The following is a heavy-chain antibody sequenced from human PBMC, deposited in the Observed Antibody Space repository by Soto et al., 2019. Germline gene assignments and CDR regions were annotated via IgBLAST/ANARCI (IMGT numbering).Heavy chain of an antibody. CDR3: AKAKSQWRDGAFDI. V-gene: IGHV3-30*18. J-gene: IGHJ3*02. CDR2: ISYDGSNK. CDR1: GFTFSNYG. Sequence: QVQLVESGGGVVQPGRSLRLSCAASGFTFSNYGMHWVRQAPGKGLEWVAVISYDGSNKYYAASVKGRFTISRDNSKNTLYLQMNSLRAEDTAVYYCAKAKSQWRDGAFDIWGQGTMVTVSS. D-gene: IGHD6-19*01.